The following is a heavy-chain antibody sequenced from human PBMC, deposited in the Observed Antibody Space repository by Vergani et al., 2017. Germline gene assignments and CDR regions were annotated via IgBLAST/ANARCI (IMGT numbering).Heavy chain of an antibody. J-gene: IGHJ3*02. Sequence: VQLLESGGDLVQPGGSLRLSCAASGFTFIMHAMSWVRQAPGKGLEWVSTLSASDRRTHYADAVKGRFTISRDNSKNTLFLHMNSLRPEDTAVYYCAKVGRSEVAGTFGAFDSWGQGRMVAVCS. D-gene: IGHD6-19*01. V-gene: IGHV3-23*01. CDR3: AKVGRSEVAGTFGAFDS. CDR2: LSASDRRT. CDR1: GFTFIMHA.